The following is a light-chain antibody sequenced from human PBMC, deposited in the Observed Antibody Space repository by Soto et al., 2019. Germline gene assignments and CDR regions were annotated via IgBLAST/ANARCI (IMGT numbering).Light chain of an antibody. V-gene: IGKV3-11*01. J-gene: IGKJ4*01. CDR3: QQRSNWPP. CDR2: DAS. CDR1: QSVSSY. Sequence: EIVLTQSSATLSLSPGERATLSCRASQSVSSYLAWYQQKPGQAPRLLIYDASNRATGIPARFSGSGSGTDFTLTISSLEPEDFAVYYCQQRSNWPPFGGGTKVEIK.